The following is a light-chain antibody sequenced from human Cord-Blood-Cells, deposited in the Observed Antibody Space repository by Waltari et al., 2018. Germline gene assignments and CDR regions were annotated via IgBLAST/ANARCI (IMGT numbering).Light chain of an antibody. Sequence: QSALTQPASVSGSPGQSITISCTGTSSDVGGYNYVSWYQQHPGKAPTLMIYDVSKLPSGVSNRFSGSKSGNTASLAISGLQAEDEADYYCSSYTSSSTVFGTGTKVTVL. CDR1: SSDVGGYNY. J-gene: IGLJ1*01. CDR3: SSYTSSSTV. V-gene: IGLV2-14*01. CDR2: DVS.